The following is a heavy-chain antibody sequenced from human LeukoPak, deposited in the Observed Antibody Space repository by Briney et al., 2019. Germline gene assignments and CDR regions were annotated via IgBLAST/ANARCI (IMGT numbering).Heavy chain of an antibody. CDR3: DTELSGSFPT. Sequence: KSGGSLRLSCAASGFTFSSYSMNWVRQAPSKGLEWVGLIKSKANGETRDYAAPVKGRFTISRDDLNNTLYLQMNSLKSEDTAVYYCDTELSGSFPTWGQGTLVTVSS. J-gene: IGHJ4*02. CDR1: GFTFSSYS. V-gene: IGHV3-15*01. CDR2: IKSKANGETR. D-gene: IGHD1-26*01.